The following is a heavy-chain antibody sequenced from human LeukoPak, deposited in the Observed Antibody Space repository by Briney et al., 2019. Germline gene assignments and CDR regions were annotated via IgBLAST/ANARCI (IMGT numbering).Heavy chain of an antibody. V-gene: IGHV4-59*01. CDR1: GGSISSYC. J-gene: IGHJ6*02. CDR2: VYYSGRT. Sequence: SETLSLTCTASGGSISSYCWSWIRQPPGKGLEWIGYVYYSGRTNYNPSLKSRVTISVDTSKNQFSLKLSSVTAADTAVYYCARTFSESYYYYGMDVWGQGTTVTVSS. CDR3: ARTFSESYYYYGMDV. D-gene: IGHD1-26*01.